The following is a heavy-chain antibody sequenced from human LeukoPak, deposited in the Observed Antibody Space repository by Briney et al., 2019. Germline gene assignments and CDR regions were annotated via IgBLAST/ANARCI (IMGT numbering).Heavy chain of an antibody. J-gene: IGHJ4*02. CDR2: IYYSGST. CDR1: GGSISSSSYY. D-gene: IGHD3-9*01. CDR3: ARGVLRYFDWLFPFDY. Sequence: SETLSLTCTVSGGSISSSSYYWGWIRQPPGKGLEWIGSIYYSGSTYYNPSLKSRVTISVDTSKNQFSLKLSSVTAADTAVYYCARGVLRYFDWLFPFDYWGQGTLVTVSS. V-gene: IGHV4-39*07.